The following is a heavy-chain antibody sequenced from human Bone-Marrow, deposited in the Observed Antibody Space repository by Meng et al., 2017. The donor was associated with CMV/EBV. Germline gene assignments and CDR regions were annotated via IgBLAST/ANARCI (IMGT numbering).Heavy chain of an antibody. CDR1: GGSITNPTYY. D-gene: IGHD3-3*01. CDR3: ARDLGLYDFWSGFPMAGGFDM. Sequence: SETLSLTCSVSGGSITNPTYYGAWIRQRPGKGLECIGTIYYSGKTYYNQSLESRVSMSVDTFKNQFSLKLSSVTAADTAVFYCARDLGLYDFWSGFPMAGGFDMWGQGTMVTVSS. V-gene: IGHV4-39*07. J-gene: IGHJ3*02. CDR2: IYYSGKT.